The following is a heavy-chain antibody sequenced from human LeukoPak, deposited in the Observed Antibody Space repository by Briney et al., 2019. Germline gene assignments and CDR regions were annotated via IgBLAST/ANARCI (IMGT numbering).Heavy chain of an antibody. J-gene: IGHJ4*02. CDR2: INHSGST. CDR1: GGSFSGYY. Sequence: SETLSLTCAVYGGSFSGYYWSWIRQPPRKGLEWIGEINHSGSTNYNPSLKSRVTISVDTSKNQSSLKLSSVTAADTAVYYCARSLTKRHYYGSGSYYNRKPYYFDYWGQGTLVTVSS. D-gene: IGHD3-10*01. V-gene: IGHV4-34*01. CDR3: ARSLTKRHYYGSGSYYNRKPYYFDY.